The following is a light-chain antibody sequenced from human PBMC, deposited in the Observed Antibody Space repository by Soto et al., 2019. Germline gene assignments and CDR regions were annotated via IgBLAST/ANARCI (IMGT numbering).Light chain of an antibody. CDR2: DAS. Sequence: EIVLTQSPATLSLSPGERATLSCRAGQSVSSYLAWYQHKPGQAPRLLIYDASTRATGIPARFSGSGSRTDFTLTISSLEPEDFAVYYCQQRSDWPPGYTFGQGTKLEIK. V-gene: IGKV3-11*01. CDR3: QQRSDWPPGYT. CDR1: QSVSSY. J-gene: IGKJ2*01.